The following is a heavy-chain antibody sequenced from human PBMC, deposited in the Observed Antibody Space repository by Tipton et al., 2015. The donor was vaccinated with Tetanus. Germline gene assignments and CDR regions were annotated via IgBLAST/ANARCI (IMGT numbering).Heavy chain of an antibody. V-gene: IGHV4-28*01. CDR3: ARIGWPQQNKPAFDI. Sequence: TLSLTCAVSGYSISNINWWGWIRQPPGKGLEWIGYIYYSGSTYYNPSLKSRITMSVDTSKNQFSLKLTSVTAVDTAVYYCARIGWPQQNKPAFDIWGQGTAVTVSS. CDR2: IYYSGST. CDR1: GYSISNINW. D-gene: IGHD6-19*01. J-gene: IGHJ3*02.